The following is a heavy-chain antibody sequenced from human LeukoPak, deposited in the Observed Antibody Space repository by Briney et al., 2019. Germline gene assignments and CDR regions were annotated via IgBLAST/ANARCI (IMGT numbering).Heavy chain of an antibody. V-gene: IGHV4-34*01. CDR2: INHSGST. D-gene: IGHD6-6*01. J-gene: IGHJ2*01. Sequence: SETLSLTCAVYGGSFSGYYWSWIRQPPGKGLEWIGEINHSGSTNYNPPLKSRVTISVDTSKNQFSLKLSSVTAADTAVYYCARASHGWYFDLWGRGTLVTVSS. CDR3: ARASHGWYFDL. CDR1: GGSFSGYY.